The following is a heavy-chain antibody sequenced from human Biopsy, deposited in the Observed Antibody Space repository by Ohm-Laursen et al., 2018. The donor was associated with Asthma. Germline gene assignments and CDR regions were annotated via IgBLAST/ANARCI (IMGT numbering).Heavy chain of an antibody. V-gene: IGHV4-34*04. J-gene: IGHJ6*02. D-gene: IGHD1-26*01. Sequence: SETLSLTCAVYGGSFSSNYWSWIRQTPGKGLEWLGDTHHNGNTTNNPYPTSPSPFSFDTSKNQFSLRLTFGTAADTAVYYCARGSSSRLSQWELLVSGGKRAHSYYGMDVWGQGTTVTVSS. CDR2: THHNGNT. CDR1: GGSFSSNY. CDR3: ARGSSSRLSQWELLVSGGKRAHSYYGMDV.